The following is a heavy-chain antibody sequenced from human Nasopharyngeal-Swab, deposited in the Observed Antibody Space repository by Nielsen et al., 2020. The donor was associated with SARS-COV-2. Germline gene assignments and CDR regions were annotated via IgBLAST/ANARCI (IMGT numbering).Heavy chain of an antibody. Sequence: IRQPPGKSLEWIGYIYYSGSTYYNPSLKSRVTISVDTSKNQFSLKLSSVTAADTAVYYCARGFVGAYYDSNLDVWGKGTTVTVSS. D-gene: IGHD3-22*01. CDR2: IYYSGST. V-gene: IGHV4-31*02. J-gene: IGHJ6*04. CDR3: ARGFVGAYYDSNLDV.